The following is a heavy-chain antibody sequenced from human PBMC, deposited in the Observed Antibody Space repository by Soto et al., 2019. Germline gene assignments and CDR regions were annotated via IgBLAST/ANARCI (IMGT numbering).Heavy chain of an antibody. V-gene: IGHV3-23*01. J-gene: IGHJ5*02. D-gene: IGHD3-3*01. CDR2: ISGSGGST. Sequence: GGSLRLSCAASGFTFSSYAMSWVRQAPGKGLEWVSAISGSGGSTYYADSVKGRFTISRDNSKNTLYLQMNSLRAEDTAVYYCAKDRMFTYYDFWSGYSRGGAWFDPWGQGTLVTVSS. CDR3: AKDRMFTYYDFWSGYSRGGAWFDP. CDR1: GFTFSSYA.